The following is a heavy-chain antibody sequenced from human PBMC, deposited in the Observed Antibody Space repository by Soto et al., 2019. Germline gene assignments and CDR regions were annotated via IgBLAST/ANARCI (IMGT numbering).Heavy chain of an antibody. CDR2: ISAYNGNT. V-gene: IGHV1-18*01. J-gene: IGHJ2*01. D-gene: IGHD2-15*01. CDR3: ARDGLFCSCGSCPSQNLYFDL. CDR1: GYTFTSYG. Sequence: QVQLVQSGAEVKKPGASVKVSCKAYGYTFTSYGITWGRRASGQGLVWMGWISAYNGNTNYAQKLQCRVTMTSDTSTSRAYMELRSLRSDDTAVYYCARDGLFCSCGSCPSQNLYFDLWGRGTLVTVFS.